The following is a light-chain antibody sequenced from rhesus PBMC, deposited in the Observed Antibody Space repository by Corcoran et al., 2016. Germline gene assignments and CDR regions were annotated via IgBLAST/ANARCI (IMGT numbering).Light chain of an antibody. J-gene: IGKJ1*01. CDR3: LQYSSSWT. V-gene: IGKV1-22*01. Sequence: DIQMTQSPSSLSASVGDKVTITCRASQGISSWLAWYQQKPGKAPKHLIYKASSLQSGVPSRFSGSGSGTDFTLTISSLQPEEFATYYCLQYSSSWTCGQGTKVEIK. CDR2: KAS. CDR1: QGISSW.